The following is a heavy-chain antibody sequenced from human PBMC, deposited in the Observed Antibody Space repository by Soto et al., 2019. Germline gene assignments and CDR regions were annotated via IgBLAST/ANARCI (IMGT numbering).Heavy chain of an antibody. Sequence: QVKLVQSGAEVKKPGSSVKVSCKDSGGTFSSYAISWVRQAPGQGLEWMGGIIPIFGTANYAQKFQGRVTITADKSTSTAYMELSSLRSEDTAVYYFASAPVTSRRRGYLDYWGQGTLVTVSS. CDR2: IIPIFGTA. D-gene: IGHD2-2*01. V-gene: IGHV1-69*06. J-gene: IGHJ4*02. CDR1: GGTFSSYA. CDR3: ASAPVTSRRRGYLDY.